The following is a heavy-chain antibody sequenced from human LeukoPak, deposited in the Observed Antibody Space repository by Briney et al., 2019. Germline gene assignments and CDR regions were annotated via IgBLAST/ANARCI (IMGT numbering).Heavy chain of an antibody. J-gene: IGHJ4*02. D-gene: IGHD6-13*01. CDR1: GGTFSSYA. V-gene: IGHV1-69*05. Sequence: ASVKVSCKASGGTFSSYAISWVRQAPGQGLEWMGGIIPIFGTANYAQKFQGRVTITTDESTSTAYMELSSLRSEDTAVYYCARGLGIADNFQYWGQGTLVTVSS. CDR2: IIPIFGTA. CDR3: ARGLGIADNFQY.